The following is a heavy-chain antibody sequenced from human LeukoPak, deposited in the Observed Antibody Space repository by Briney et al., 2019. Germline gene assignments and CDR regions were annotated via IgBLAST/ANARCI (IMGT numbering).Heavy chain of an antibody. V-gene: IGHV3-21*01. Sequence: AGSLRLSCAASGFTFSSYSMNWVRQAPGKGLEWVSSISSSSSYIYYADSVKGRFTISRDNAKNSLYLQMDSLRAEDTAVYYCARDLSTVGNSGYYFDYWGQGTLVTVSS. J-gene: IGHJ4*02. CDR2: ISSSSSYI. D-gene: IGHD4-23*01. CDR3: ARDLSTVGNSGYYFDY. CDR1: GFTFSSYS.